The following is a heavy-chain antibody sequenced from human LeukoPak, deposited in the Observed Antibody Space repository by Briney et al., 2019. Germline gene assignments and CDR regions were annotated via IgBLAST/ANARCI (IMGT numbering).Heavy chain of an antibody. Sequence: GXSVSXXSAAWNWIRQSPSRGLEWLGRTYYRSKWYNDYAVSVKSRITINPDTSKNQFSLQLNSVTPEDTAVYYCARDGSSGYYDAFDIWGQGTMVTVSS. CDR3: ARDGSSGYYDAFDI. CDR2: TYYRSKWYN. J-gene: IGHJ3*02. CDR1: GXSVSXXSAA. D-gene: IGHD3-22*01. V-gene: IGHV6-1*01.